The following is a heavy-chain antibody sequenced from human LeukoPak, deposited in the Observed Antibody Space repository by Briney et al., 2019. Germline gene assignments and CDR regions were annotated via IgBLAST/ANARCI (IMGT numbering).Heavy chain of an antibody. D-gene: IGHD1-1*01. Sequence: GGSLRLSCVVSGFTFSSYGMHWVRQAPGKGLEWVAVIWYDGSIQYYADSVKGRFTISRDISKNTLYLQMNSLRAEDTAVYYCARDNNFYFGYWGQGTLVTVSS. J-gene: IGHJ4*02. V-gene: IGHV3-33*01. CDR3: ARDNNFYFGY. CDR1: GFTFSSYG. CDR2: IWYDGSIQ.